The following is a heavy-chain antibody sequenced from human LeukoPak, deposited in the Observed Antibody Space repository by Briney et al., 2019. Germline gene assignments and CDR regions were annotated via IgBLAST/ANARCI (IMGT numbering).Heavy chain of an antibody. V-gene: IGHV5-51*01. D-gene: IGHD2-15*01. J-gene: IGHJ4*02. CDR2: IYPGDSDT. CDR1: GYSFTSYW. CDR3: ASSGVYCSGGSCYSGLFYFDY. Sequence: NAGESLQISCKGSGYSFTSYWIGWVRQMPGKGLEWMGIIYPGDSDTRYSPSFQGQVTISADKSISTAYLQWSSLKASDTAMYYCASSGVYCSGGSCYSGLFYFDYWGQGTLVTVSS.